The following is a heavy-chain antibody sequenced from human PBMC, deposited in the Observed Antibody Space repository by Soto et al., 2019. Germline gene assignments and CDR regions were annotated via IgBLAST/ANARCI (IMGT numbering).Heavy chain of an antibody. CDR2: IYPGDSEI. Sequence: EVQLVQSGAEVKKPGESLQISCKGFGYTFSSFWIGWVRQTPGKGLEWMGIIYPGDSEIKFSPSFQGHVTISADKYVGTAYLQWSSLTASDTAIYYRVRRGAGSSGWLFFDNWSQGTLVTVSS. D-gene: IGHD6-19*01. V-gene: IGHV5-51*03. CDR1: GYTFSSFW. CDR3: VRRGAGSSGWLFFDN. J-gene: IGHJ4*02.